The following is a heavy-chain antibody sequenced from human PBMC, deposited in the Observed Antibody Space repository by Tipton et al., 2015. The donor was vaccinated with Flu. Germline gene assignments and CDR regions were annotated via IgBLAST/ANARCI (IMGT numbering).Heavy chain of an antibody. CDR3: AKDRWAYYDSSGYAAFDI. J-gene: IGHJ3*02. V-gene: IGHV3-23*01. CDR2: LSNSGGRT. Sequence: WIRQPPGKGLECVSGLSNSGGRTYYADSVRGRFTISRDNSKNTLYLQMNSLRAEDTAVYYCAKDRWAYYDSSGYAAFDIWGQGTMVTVSS. D-gene: IGHD3-22*01.